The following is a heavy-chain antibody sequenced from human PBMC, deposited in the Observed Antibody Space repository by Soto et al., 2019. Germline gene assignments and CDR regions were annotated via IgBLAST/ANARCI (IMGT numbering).Heavy chain of an antibody. J-gene: IGHJ4*02. CDR3: AKDPLWFGELLRNSFDY. CDR1: GFTFSSYA. Sequence: GGSLRLSCAASGFTFSSYAMSWVRQAPGKGLEWVSAISGSGGSTYYADSVKGRFTISRDNSKNTLYLQMNSLRAEDTAVYYCAKDPLWFGELLRNSFDYWGQGTLVTVSS. D-gene: IGHD3-10*01. V-gene: IGHV3-23*01. CDR2: ISGSGGST.